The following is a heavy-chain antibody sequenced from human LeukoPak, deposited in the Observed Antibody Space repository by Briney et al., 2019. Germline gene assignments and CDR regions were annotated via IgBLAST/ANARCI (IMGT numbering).Heavy chain of an antibody. Sequence: SQTLSLTCAISGDSVSSNSAAWNWIRQSPSRGLEWLGRTYYRSKWYNDYAVSVKSRITINPDTSKNQFSLQLNSVTPEDTAVYYCARDPYCSGGSCYHQANWFDPWGQGTLVTVSS. CDR3: ARDPYCSGGSCYHQANWFDP. V-gene: IGHV6-1*01. D-gene: IGHD2-15*01. CDR1: GDSVSSNSAA. CDR2: TYYRSKWYN. J-gene: IGHJ5*02.